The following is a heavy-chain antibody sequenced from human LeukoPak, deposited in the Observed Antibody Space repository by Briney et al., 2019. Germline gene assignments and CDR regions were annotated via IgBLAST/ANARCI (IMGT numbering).Heavy chain of an antibody. Sequence: PTGGPLRLSCAASGFTFSSYGMHWVRQAPGKGLEWVAVISYDGSNKYYADFVKGRFTISRDNSKNTLYLQMNSLRAEDTAVYYCAKDRHDSSGYYSDYWGQGTLVTVSS. J-gene: IGHJ4*02. CDR1: GFTFSSYG. CDR2: ISYDGSNK. D-gene: IGHD3-22*01. CDR3: AKDRHDSSGYYSDY. V-gene: IGHV3-30*18.